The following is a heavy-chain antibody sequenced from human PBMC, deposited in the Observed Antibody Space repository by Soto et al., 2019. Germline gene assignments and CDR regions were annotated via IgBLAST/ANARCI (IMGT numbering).Heavy chain of an antibody. D-gene: IGHD3-10*01. Sequence: GGSLRLSCAASGFTFSSYAMHWVRQAPGKGLEWVAVISYDGSNKYYADSVKGRFTISRDNSKNTLYLQMNSLRAEDTAVYYCARENYYGSGSYYPYFDDWGQGTLVTVSS. J-gene: IGHJ4*02. CDR1: GFTFSSYA. CDR2: ISYDGSNK. V-gene: IGHV3-30-3*01. CDR3: ARENYYGSGSYYPYFDD.